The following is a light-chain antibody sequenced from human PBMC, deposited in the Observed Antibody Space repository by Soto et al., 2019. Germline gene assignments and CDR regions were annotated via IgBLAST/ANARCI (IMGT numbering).Light chain of an antibody. CDR2: EVS. CDR3: SLYAGSNNVV. Sequence: QSALTQPPSASGSPGQSVAISCTGTSSDIGAYKFVSWYQQHPGKAPKLIIYEVSIRPSGVPDRFSGSKSGITASLTVSGLLAEDEADYYCSLYAGSNNVVFGGGTKLTVL. V-gene: IGLV2-8*01. CDR1: SSDIGAYKF. J-gene: IGLJ2*01.